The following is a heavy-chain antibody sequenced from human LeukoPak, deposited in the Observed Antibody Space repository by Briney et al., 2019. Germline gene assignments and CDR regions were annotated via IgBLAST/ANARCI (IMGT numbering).Heavy chain of an antibody. V-gene: IGHV4-59*12. Sequence: SETLSLTCTVSGGSISNYYWNWIRQPPGKGLEWIGYIYYSGTTNYNPSLKSRVSMSVDTSKNQFSLKLSSLNAADTAVYYCARARYGSGSYYYLDYWAQGTLVTVSS. J-gene: IGHJ4*02. CDR3: ARARYGSGSYYYLDY. D-gene: IGHD3-10*01. CDR1: GGSISNYY. CDR2: IYYSGTT.